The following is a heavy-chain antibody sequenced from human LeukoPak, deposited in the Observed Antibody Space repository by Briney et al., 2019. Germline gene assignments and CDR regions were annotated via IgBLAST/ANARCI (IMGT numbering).Heavy chain of an antibody. CDR2: INPTSGGT. CDR1: GYAFTNYY. Sequence: ASVRVSCKASGYAFTNYYIHWVRQAPGQGLEWMGRINPTSGGTNYAQKFQGRVTMTRDTSISTAYMELSSLRSDDTAVYYCAKPFTGGWLLVDYWGKGPLVTVS. J-gene: IGHJ4*02. D-gene: IGHD6-19*01. CDR3: AKPFTGGWLLVDY. V-gene: IGHV1-2*06.